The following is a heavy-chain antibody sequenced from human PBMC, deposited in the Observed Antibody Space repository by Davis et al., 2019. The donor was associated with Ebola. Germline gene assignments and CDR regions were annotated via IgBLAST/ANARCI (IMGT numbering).Heavy chain of an antibody. D-gene: IGHD2-2*01. V-gene: IGHV5-51*01. CDR2: IYPGDSDT. CDR3: ARHSSLAYQLLLYY. J-gene: IGHJ4*02. CDR1: GYTFTTYW. Sequence: GESLKISCKGSGYTFTTYWIGWVRQMPGKGLEWMGIIYPGDSDTRYSPSFQGQVTISADKSISTAYLQWSSLKASDTAMYYCARHSSLAYQLLLYYWGQGTLVTVSS.